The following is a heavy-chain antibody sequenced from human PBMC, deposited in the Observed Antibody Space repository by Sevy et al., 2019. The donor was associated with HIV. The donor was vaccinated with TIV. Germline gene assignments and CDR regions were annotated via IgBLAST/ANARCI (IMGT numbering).Heavy chain of an antibody. J-gene: IGHJ3*02. D-gene: IGHD4-17*01. CDR2: IYPGDSDT. CDR3: ARQLTTGTRAYAFDI. V-gene: IGHV5-51*01. Sequence: GESLKISCKGSGYSFTSYWIGWVRQMPGKGLEWMGIIYPGDSDTRYSPSFHCQVTISADKSISTAYLKWRSLKASDTAKYYCARQLTTGTRAYAFDIWGQGTMVTVSS. CDR1: GYSFTSYW.